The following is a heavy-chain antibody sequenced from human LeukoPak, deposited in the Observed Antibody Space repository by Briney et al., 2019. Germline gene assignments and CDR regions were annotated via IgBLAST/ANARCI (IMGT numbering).Heavy chain of an antibody. CDR1: GFTFSSYS. D-gene: IGHD6-13*01. CDR2: ISSSSSTI. V-gene: IGHV3-48*01. CDR3: ARGLAAAPNTFTHFDY. Sequence: PGGSLRLSCAASGFTFSSYSMNWVRQAPGKGLEWVSYISSSSSTIYYADSVKGRFTISRDNAKNSLYLQMNSLRAEDTAVYYCARGLAAAPNTFTHFDYWGQGTLVTVSS. J-gene: IGHJ4*02.